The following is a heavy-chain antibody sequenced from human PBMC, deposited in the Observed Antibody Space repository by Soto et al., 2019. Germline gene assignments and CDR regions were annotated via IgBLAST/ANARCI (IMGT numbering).Heavy chain of an antibody. D-gene: IGHD4-17*01. Sequence: ASVKVSCKASGGTFSSYAISWVRQAPGQGLEWMGGIIPIFGTANYAQKFQGRVTITADESTSTAYMELSSLRSEDTAVYYCARALDDYGDYKGGWFDPWGQGTLVTVSS. V-gene: IGHV1-69*13. CDR3: ARALDDYGDYKGGWFDP. J-gene: IGHJ5*02. CDR1: GGTFSSYA. CDR2: IIPIFGTA.